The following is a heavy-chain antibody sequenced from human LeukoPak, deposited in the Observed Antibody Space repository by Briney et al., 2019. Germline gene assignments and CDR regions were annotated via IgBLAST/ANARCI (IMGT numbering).Heavy chain of an antibody. CDR3: ARETVTTSWDFYYFYYMDV. V-gene: IGHV3-30*04. Sequence: GGSLRLSCAASGLTFSSYAIHWVRQAPGKGLEWVALISYYGSNKYYADSVKGRFTISRDNSKNTVYLQMNSLRTEDTAVYFCARETVTTSWDFYYFYYMDVWGKGTTVTVSS. CDR2: ISYYGSNK. D-gene: IGHD4-17*01. CDR1: GLTFSSYA. J-gene: IGHJ6*03.